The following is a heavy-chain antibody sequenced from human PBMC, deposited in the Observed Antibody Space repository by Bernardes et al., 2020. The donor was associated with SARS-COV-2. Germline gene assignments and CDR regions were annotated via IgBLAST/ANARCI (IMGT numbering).Heavy chain of an antibody. V-gene: IGHV3-33*01. CDR3: ARGGGDY. CDR1: GFSLSDYG. Sequence: GGSLRLSCEASGFSLSDYGMHWVRQAPGKGLEWVAGIFFDGSNEYYADSVKGRFTISRDNAKNSLYLQMNSLRAEDTAVYYCARGGGDYWGQGTLVTVSS. J-gene: IGHJ4*02. D-gene: IGHD3-10*01. CDR2: IFFDGSNE.